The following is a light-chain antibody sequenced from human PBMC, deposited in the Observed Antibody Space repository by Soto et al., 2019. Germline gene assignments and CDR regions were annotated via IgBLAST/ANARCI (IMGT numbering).Light chain of an antibody. CDR3: QRYGDSPPNT. CDR1: QSVNIRF. Sequence: EIVLTQSPGTLSLSPGESATLSCRASQSVNIRFLAWYQHKPGQAPRLLIYAASTRATGIPDRFSGSASGTDFFTLTISRLEPEDFAVYYCQRYGDSPPNTFGQGTKLEIK. CDR2: AAS. J-gene: IGKJ2*01. V-gene: IGKV3-20*01.